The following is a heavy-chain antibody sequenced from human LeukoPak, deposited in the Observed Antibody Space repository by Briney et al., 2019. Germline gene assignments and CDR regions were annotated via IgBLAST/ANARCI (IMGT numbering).Heavy chain of an antibody. D-gene: IGHD3-3*01. V-gene: IGHV4-39*01. CDR2: IYYSGST. CDR1: GGSISSGGYY. J-gene: IGHJ6*02. Sequence: SETLSLTCTVSGGSISSGGYYWSWIRQHPGKGLEWIGYIYYSGSTYYNPSLKSRVTISVDTSKNQFSLKLSSVTAADTAVYYCARHVYDFWSGYARPKTQDNYGMDVWGQGTTVTVSS. CDR3: ARHVYDFWSGYARPKTQDNYGMDV.